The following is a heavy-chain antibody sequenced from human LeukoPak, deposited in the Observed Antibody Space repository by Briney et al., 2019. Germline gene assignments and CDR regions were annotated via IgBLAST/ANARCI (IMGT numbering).Heavy chain of an antibody. D-gene: IGHD3-22*01. Sequence: SETLSLTCTVSGDSISTYYWSWIRQPPGKGLEWIGYICYSGSANYNPSLRSRVTISIDTSKNQFSLKLSSVTAADTAVYHCARLVYDSRGYYFDYWGQGTLVTVSS. J-gene: IGHJ4*02. CDR2: ICYSGSA. CDR1: GDSISTYY. V-gene: IGHV4-59*08. CDR3: ARLVYDSRGYYFDY.